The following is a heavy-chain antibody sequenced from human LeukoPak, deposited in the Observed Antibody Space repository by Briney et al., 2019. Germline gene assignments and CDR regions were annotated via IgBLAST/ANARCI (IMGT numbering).Heavy chain of an antibody. Sequence: ASVKVSCKASGYTFTSYGISWVRQAPGQGLEWMGWISAYNGNTNYAQKPQGRVTMTTDTSTSTAYMELRSLRSDDTAVYYCARGCSGGSCYPLLHYYYGMDVWGQGTTVTVSS. V-gene: IGHV1-18*01. J-gene: IGHJ6*02. CDR2: ISAYNGNT. CDR1: GYTFTSYG. CDR3: ARGCSGGSCYPLLHYYYGMDV. D-gene: IGHD2-15*01.